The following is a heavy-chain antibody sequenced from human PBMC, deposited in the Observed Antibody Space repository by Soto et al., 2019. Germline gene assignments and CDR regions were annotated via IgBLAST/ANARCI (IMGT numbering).Heavy chain of an antibody. D-gene: IGHD2-21*02. J-gene: IGHJ3*02. CDR1: GFTVRSNY. V-gene: IGHV3-53*01. Sequence: RLSCAASGFTVRSNYMSWVRQAPGKGLEWVSVIYSGGSTYYADSVKGRFTISRDNSKNTLYLQMNSLRAEDTAVYYCARAGCGGDCYSIHDAFYIWGQGTMVTVSS. CDR2: IYSGGST. CDR3: ARAGCGGDCYSIHDAFYI.